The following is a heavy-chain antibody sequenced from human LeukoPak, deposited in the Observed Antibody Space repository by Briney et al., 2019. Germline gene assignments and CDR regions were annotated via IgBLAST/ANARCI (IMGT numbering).Heavy chain of an antibody. CDR1: GFTFSSYV. J-gene: IGHJ4*02. V-gene: IGHV3-23*01. Sequence: PGGSLRLSCAASGFTFSSYVMSWVRQAPGKGLEWVSTISGSGGSTYYTDSVKGRFTISRDNSQNTLYLQMNSPRAEDTALYYCAKRIDANYYDSSGGQGTLVTVSS. CDR2: ISGSGGST. CDR3: AKRIDANYYDSS. D-gene: IGHD3-22*01.